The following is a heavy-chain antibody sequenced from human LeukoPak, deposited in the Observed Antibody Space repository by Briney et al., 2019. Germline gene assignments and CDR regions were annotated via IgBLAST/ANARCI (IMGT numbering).Heavy chain of an antibody. CDR3: AHSPWERDAFDI. CDR2: IYWDDDK. CDR1: GFSLGTSGVG. D-gene: IGHD1-26*01. Sequence: SGPTLVNSPQTLTLTCTFSGFSLGTSGVGVGWIRQPPEKALVWLALIYWDDDKRYSPSLKSRLTITKDTSKNQMVLTMTNMDPVDTATYYCAHSPWERDAFDIWGQGTMVAVSS. J-gene: IGHJ3*02. V-gene: IGHV2-5*02.